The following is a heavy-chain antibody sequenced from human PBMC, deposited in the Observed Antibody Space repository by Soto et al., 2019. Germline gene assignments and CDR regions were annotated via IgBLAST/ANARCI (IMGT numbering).Heavy chain of an antibody. CDR1: GGTFSSYA. V-gene: IGHV1-69*01. Sequence: QVQLVQSGDEVKKPGSSVKVSCKASGGTFSSYAISWVRQAPGQGLEWMGGIIPIFGTANYAQKFQGRVTITADESTSTDYMELSSLRSEATAVYYCARSGTAMGGDYYFDYWGQGTLVTVSS. CDR2: IIPIFGTA. CDR3: ARSGTAMGGDYYFDY. J-gene: IGHJ4*02. D-gene: IGHD5-18*01.